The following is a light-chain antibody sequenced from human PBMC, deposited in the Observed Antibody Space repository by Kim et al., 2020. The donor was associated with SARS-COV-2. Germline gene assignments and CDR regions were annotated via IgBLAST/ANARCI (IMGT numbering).Light chain of an antibody. CDR3: QSYDATNQV. CDR2: EDY. Sequence: GQTVTTSCTPSSGNIASNIVQWYQKRPGSSPTIVIYEDYQRPSGVPDRFAGSIDRSANSASLTISGLKTEDEADYYCQSYDATNQVFGGGTKLTVL. J-gene: IGLJ3*02. V-gene: IGLV6-57*01. CDR1: SGNIASNI.